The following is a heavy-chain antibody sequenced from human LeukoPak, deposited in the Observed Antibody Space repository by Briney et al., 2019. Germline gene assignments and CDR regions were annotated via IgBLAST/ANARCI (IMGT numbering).Heavy chain of an antibody. Sequence: SETLYLTCAVSGYSISSGYYWGWIRQPPGKGLEWIGSIYHSGSTYYNPSLKSRVTISVDTSKDQFSLKLSSVTAADTAVYYCARQDGYCSSTSCYIFAFDIWGQGTMIAVSS. V-gene: IGHV4-38-2*01. CDR2: IYHSGST. D-gene: IGHD2-2*02. CDR3: ARQDGYCSSTSCYIFAFDI. J-gene: IGHJ3*02. CDR1: GYSISSGYY.